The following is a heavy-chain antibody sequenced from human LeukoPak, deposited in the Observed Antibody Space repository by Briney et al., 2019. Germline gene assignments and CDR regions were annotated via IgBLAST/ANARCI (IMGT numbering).Heavy chain of an antibody. J-gene: IGHJ5*02. CDR3: AKDVRRCNGGCT. Sequence: GGSLRLSCAASGFSFSTYSFSWVRQAPGKGLEWVSGISASGGDTFYADSVKGRFTISRDNSKNTLSLQMDSLRVEDTAIYYCAKDVRRCNGGCTWGQGTLVTVSS. CDR1: GFSFSTYS. CDR2: ISASGGDT. D-gene: IGHD2-8*01. V-gene: IGHV3-23*01.